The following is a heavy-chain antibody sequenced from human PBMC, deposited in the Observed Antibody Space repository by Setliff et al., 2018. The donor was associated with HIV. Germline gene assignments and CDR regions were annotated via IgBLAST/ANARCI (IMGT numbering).Heavy chain of an antibody. Sequence: SVKVSCKASGGTFSSYAIHWVRQAPGQGLEWMGGIIPIVGQTNYAQKFQGRFTITADTSTNTAFMELTSLTSEDTAFYYCARAYRPRALDIWGQGTMVTV. CDR1: GGTFSSYA. D-gene: IGHD1-26*01. CDR2: IIPIVGQT. V-gene: IGHV1-69*10. CDR3: ARAYRPRALDI. J-gene: IGHJ3*02.